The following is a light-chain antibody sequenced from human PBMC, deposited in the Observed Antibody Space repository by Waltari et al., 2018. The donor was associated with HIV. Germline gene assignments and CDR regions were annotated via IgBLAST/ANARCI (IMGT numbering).Light chain of an antibody. CDR3: CSYAGSRTWV. J-gene: IGLJ3*02. CDR2: DVS. V-gene: IGLV2-23*02. CDR1: SSDLGGYNY. Sequence: QSALTQPASVSGSPGQSITISCTGTSSDLGGYNYVSWYQQHPGNAPKLMIYDVSKRPLGVSNRFSGSKSGNTASLTISGLQAEDETDYYCCSYAGSRTWVFGGGTKLTVL.